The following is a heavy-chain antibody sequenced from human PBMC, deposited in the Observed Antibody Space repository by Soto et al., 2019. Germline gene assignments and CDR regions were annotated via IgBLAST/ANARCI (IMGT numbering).Heavy chain of an antibody. V-gene: IGHV5-10-1*01. Sequence: GESLKISCKGSGYSFTSYWIGWVRQMPGKGLEWMGRIDPSDSYTNYSPSFQGHVTISADKSISTAYLQWSSLKASDTAMYYCARVRGVIISGYYYYGIDDRRHGTTFPV. CDR1: GYSFTSYW. CDR2: IDPSDSYT. D-gene: IGHD3-10*01. CDR3: ARVRGVIISGYYYYGIDD. J-gene: IGHJ6*02.